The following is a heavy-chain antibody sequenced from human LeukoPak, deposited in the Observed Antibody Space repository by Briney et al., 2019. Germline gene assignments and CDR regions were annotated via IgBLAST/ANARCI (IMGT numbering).Heavy chain of an antibody. J-gene: IGHJ6*03. CDR3: AKVGSGPYYMDV. Sequence: GGTLRLSCAASGFTFSDYGMSWVRQAPGEGLEWVSVISGGGGSSYYAASVKGRFTISRDNSKNTLYLQMNSLRAEDTAVYYCAKVGSGPYYMDVWGKGTTVTVSS. CDR1: GFTFSDYG. V-gene: IGHV3-23*01. D-gene: IGHD3-3*01. CDR2: ISGGGGSS.